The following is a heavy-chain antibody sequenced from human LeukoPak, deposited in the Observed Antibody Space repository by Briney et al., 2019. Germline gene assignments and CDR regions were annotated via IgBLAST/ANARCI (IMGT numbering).Heavy chain of an antibody. CDR2: ISLDGSNK. CDR3: AKPTYGEEIFDY. D-gene: IGHD3-3*01. Sequence: GRSQRLSCAASGFTFSRYGMHWVRQAPGKGLEWVAFISLDGSNKYYADSVKGRFTISRDNSMNTLYLQMNSLRAEDTAVYYCAKPTYGEEIFDYWGQGTLVTVSP. J-gene: IGHJ4*02. V-gene: IGHV3-30*18. CDR1: GFTFSRYG.